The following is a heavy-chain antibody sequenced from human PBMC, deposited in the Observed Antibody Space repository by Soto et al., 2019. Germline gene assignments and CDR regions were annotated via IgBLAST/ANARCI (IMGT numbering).Heavy chain of an antibody. V-gene: IGHV1-18*01. CDR2: ISVYNGTT. Sequence: QVLLVQSGAEVKKPGASVKVSCKASGYSFTTYGIIWVRQAPGQGLEWMGRISVYNGTTNYAQKFQGRVSVTADIPMNTAYMELRSLRSDDTAIYYCARGHGYYNYMDVWGRGTTVTVSS. J-gene: IGHJ6*03. CDR1: GYSFTTYG. CDR3: ARGHGYYNYMDV.